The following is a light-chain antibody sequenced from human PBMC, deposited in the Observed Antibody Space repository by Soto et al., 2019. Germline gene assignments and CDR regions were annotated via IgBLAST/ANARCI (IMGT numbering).Light chain of an antibody. Sequence: QSALTQPPSASGSPGQSVTISCTGTSSDVGDYDYVSWYQLHPGKAPKLMIYEVSKRPSGVPDRFSGSKSGNTASLTVSGLQAEDEADYYCSSYAGSNSYVVFGGGTKVTVL. CDR3: SSYAGSNSYVV. CDR1: SSDVGDYDY. J-gene: IGLJ2*01. CDR2: EVS. V-gene: IGLV2-8*01.